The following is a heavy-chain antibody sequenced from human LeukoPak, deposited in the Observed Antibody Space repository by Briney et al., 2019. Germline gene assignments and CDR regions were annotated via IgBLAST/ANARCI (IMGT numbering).Heavy chain of an antibody. CDR1: GGSISSYY. D-gene: IGHD2-2*01. CDR2: VYTSEST. V-gene: IGHV4-4*07. CDR3: ARSPYWCSSTSCYYPFDY. Sequence: SETLSLTCTVSGGSISSYYWSWIRQSAGKGLEWIGRVYTSESTSYNPSLKSRVTMSVDTSKNQFSLKLSSVTAADTAVYYCARSPYWCSSTSCYYPFDYWGQGTLVTVSS. J-gene: IGHJ4*02.